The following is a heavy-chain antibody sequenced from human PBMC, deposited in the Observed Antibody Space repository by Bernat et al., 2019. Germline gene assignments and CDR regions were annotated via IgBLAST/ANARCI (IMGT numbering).Heavy chain of an antibody. CDR1: GFTFSSYW. CDR2: IESDGIST. Sequence: EVQLVESGGDLVQPGGSLRLSCAASGFTFSSYWMHWVRQAPGMGLVWVSRIESDGISTTYADSVKARFTISRDNAKNTLYLQMNSLRAEDTAVYYCARESVAGPDYWGQGTLVTVSS. V-gene: IGHV3-74*01. J-gene: IGHJ4*02. CDR3: ARESVAGPDY. D-gene: IGHD6-19*01.